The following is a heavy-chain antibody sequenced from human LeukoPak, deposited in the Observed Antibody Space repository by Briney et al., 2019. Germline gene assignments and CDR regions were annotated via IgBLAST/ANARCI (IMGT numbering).Heavy chain of an antibody. D-gene: IGHD5-24*01. Sequence: SVKVSCKASGGTFSSYAISWVRQAPGQGLEWMGGIIPIFGTANYAQKFQGRVTITADESTSTAYMELSSLRSEDTAVYYCARAEMRGAPSLDYWGQGTLVTVSS. CDR1: GGTFSSYA. CDR2: IIPIFGTA. J-gene: IGHJ4*02. V-gene: IGHV1-69*13. CDR3: ARAEMRGAPSLDY.